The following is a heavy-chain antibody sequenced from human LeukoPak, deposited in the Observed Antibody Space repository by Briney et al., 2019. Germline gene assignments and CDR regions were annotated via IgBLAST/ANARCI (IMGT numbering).Heavy chain of an antibody. CDR3: ARRHLSYCSSTSCFLNWFEP. J-gene: IGHJ5*02. CDR2: IYYSEST. CDR1: GGSISSSSYY. Sequence: SEPLSLTCTLSGGSISSSSYYWGWIRHPPGKGLEWIGNIYYSESTYYNPSLKSRVTISVDTSKNQFPLKLSSVTAADTGVYYCARRHLSYCSSTSCFLNWFEPWGQGNLVTVSS. V-gene: IGHV4-39*01. D-gene: IGHD2-2*01.